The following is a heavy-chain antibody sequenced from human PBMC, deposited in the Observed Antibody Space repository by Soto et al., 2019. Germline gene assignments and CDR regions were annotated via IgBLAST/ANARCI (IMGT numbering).Heavy chain of an antibody. D-gene: IGHD2-15*01. V-gene: IGHV3-9*01. Sequence: GGSLRLSCAASGLTFDDYAMHWVREAPGKGLEWVSGISWNSGSTGYADSVKGRFTISRDNSKNTLYLQMNSLRAEDTAVYYCAKDRCSGGSCYSYYFDYCGQGTLVTVSS. CDR2: ISWNSGST. CDR3: AKDRCSGGSCYSYYFDY. CDR1: GLTFDDYA. J-gene: IGHJ4*02.